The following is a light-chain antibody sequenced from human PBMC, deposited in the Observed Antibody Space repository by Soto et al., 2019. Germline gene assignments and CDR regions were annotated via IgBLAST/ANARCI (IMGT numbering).Light chain of an antibody. V-gene: IGKV3-15*01. CDR3: QQYSYWRT. CDR2: GAS. J-gene: IGKJ1*01. CDR1: QSVGSN. Sequence: IVLTHSPATLSVSPGESATVSCRASQSVGSNLAWYQQKAGQAPSLLIYGASTRATGVPARFSGSGSGTEFTLTISSLQSEDFAVYYCQQYSYWRTFGQGTKVDIK.